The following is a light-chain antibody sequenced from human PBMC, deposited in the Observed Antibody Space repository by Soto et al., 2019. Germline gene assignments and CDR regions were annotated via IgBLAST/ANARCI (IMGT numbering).Light chain of an antibody. CDR2: EVN. V-gene: IGLV2-23*02. Sequence: QSALTQPASVSGSPGQSITISCTGTSSDVGSYNLVSWYQQHPGKAPKLMIYEVNKRPSGVSNRFSGSKSGNTASLTISGLQAEDEAEYYCCSYAGSSSVFGTGTKLTVL. J-gene: IGLJ1*01. CDR1: SSDVGSYNL. CDR3: CSYAGSSSV.